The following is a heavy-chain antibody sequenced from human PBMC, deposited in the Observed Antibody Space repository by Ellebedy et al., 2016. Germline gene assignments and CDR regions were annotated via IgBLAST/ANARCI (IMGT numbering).Heavy chain of an antibody. CDR1: GGSISSYY. CDR3: ARGHSNYPWDFDY. CDR2: IYYSGST. J-gene: IGHJ4*02. D-gene: IGHD4-11*01. V-gene: IGHV4-59*13. Sequence: SETLSLTXTVSGGSISSYYWSWIRQPPGKGLEWIGYIYYSGSTNYNPSLKSRVTISVDTSKNQFSLKLSSVTAADTAVYYCARGHSNYPWDFDYWGQGTLVTVSS.